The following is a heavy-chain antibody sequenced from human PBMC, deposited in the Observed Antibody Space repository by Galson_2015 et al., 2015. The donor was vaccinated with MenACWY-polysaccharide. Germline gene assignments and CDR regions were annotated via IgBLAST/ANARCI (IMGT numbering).Heavy chain of an antibody. Sequence: SGDLFLTCPVSWCSLRDFYWTRIPQPPGEGVEWGGDIYYSGGTNHNPSLESRVTISVDTSKNQFSLNLSSVTAADTAVYYCARHWKSSDWYERDYYYYYYMDVWGKGTTVTVSS. D-gene: IGHD6-19*01. CDR3: ARHWKSSDWYERDYYYYYYMDV. CDR1: WCSLRDFY. J-gene: IGHJ6*03. V-gene: IGHV4-59*08. CDR2: IYYSGGT.